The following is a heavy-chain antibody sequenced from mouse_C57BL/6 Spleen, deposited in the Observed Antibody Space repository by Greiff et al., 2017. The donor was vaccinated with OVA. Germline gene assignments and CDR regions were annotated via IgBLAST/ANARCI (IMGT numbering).Heavy chain of an antibody. CDR3: ARSAYYSNYYAMDY. CDR1: GYAFSSSW. Sequence: QLQQSGPELVKPGASVKISCKASGYAFSSSWMNWVKQRPGKGLEWIGRIYPGDGDTNYNGKFKGKATLTADKSSSTAYMQLSSLTSEDSAVYFCARSAYYSNYYAMDYWGQGTSVTVSS. V-gene: IGHV1-82*01. D-gene: IGHD2-5*01. J-gene: IGHJ4*01. CDR2: IYPGDGDT.